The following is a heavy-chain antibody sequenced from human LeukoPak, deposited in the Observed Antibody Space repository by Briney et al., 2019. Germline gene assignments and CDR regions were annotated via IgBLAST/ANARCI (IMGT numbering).Heavy chain of an antibody. CDR1: GFTFSSYG. J-gene: IGHJ4*02. V-gene: IGHV3-30*02. Sequence: GGSPRLSCAASGFTFSSYGMHWVRQAPGKGLEWVAFIRYDGSNKYYADSVKGRFTISRDNSKNTLYLQMNSLRAEDTAVYYCAKMSPYQLLSDYWGQGTLVTVSS. CDR3: AKMSPYQLLSDY. CDR2: IRYDGSNK. D-gene: IGHD2-2*01.